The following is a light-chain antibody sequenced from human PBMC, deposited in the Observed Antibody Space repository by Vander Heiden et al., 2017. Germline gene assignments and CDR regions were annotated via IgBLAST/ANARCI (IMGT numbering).Light chain of an antibody. CDR3: QQSDSSTPFT. V-gene: IGKV1-39*01. CDR1: QNSDNY. Sequence: DIQMTQSPSSLSASVGDRVTVTCRASQNSDNYLNWYQQKPGRAPKLLIYAASSLQSGVPSRFSGSGSGTDFTLTISSLQPEDFAPYYCQQSDSSTPFTFGQGTNLQI. J-gene: IGKJ2*01. CDR2: AAS.